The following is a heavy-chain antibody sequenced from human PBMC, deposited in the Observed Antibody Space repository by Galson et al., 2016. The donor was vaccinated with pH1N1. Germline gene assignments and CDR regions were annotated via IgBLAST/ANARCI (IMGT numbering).Heavy chain of an antibody. V-gene: IGHV1-24*01. D-gene: IGHD6-13*01. J-gene: IGHJ6*02. CDR1: GYTLTELS. CDR2: FDPEDGET. CDR3: ATVIAAGYGMDV. Sequence: SVKASCKVSGYTLTELSMHWVRQAPGKGLEWMGGFDPEDGETIYAQKFQGRVTMTEDTSTDTAYMELSSLRSEDTAVCYCATVIAAGYGMDVWGQGTTVTVSS.